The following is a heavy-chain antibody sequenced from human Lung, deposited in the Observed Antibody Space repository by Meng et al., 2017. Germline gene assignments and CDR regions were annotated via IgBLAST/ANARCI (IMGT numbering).Heavy chain of an antibody. CDR2: IDPKSGDT. CDR3: ARDEDISAAGKLFGDY. Sequence: QGQLVAQVPELKRHAPYMRASGRPSGINSPAYWLYGVRRAPGQGLEWMGRIDPKSGDTHYAQRFQGRVTMTGETSISTAYMELSGLRSDDTAMYYCARDEDISAAGKLFGDYWGQGTLVTVSS. CDR1: GINSPAYW. V-gene: IGHV1-2*06. D-gene: IGHD6-13*01. J-gene: IGHJ4*02.